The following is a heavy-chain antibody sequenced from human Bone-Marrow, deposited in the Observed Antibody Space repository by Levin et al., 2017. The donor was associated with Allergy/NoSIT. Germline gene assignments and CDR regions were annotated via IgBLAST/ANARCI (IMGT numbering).Heavy chain of an antibody. V-gene: IGHV3-23*01. CDR3: AKGGGWSSSWSPLYYYGLDV. CDR2: ISGSGAST. D-gene: IGHD6-13*01. CDR1: TFTFSNYG. Sequence: GGSLRLSCAASTFTFSNYGMNWVRQAPGKGLEWVSAISGSGASTYYADSVKGRFTISRDDSKNTLYLQMNSLRAEDTAVYYCAKGGGWSSSWSPLYYYGLDVWGQGTTVAVSS. J-gene: IGHJ6*02.